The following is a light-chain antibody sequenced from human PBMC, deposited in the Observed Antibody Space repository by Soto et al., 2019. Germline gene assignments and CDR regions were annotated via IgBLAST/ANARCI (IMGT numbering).Light chain of an antibody. Sequence: EIVLTRSPGTLSLSPGERATLSCRASQSVSSSYLAWYQQNRGQAPRLLIYGASSRATGIPDRFSGRGSGTDFTLTISRLEPEDFAVYYCQQYGSSPRTFGQGTKVEIK. CDR3: QQYGSSPRT. V-gene: IGKV3-20*01. CDR1: QSVSSSY. J-gene: IGKJ1*01. CDR2: GAS.